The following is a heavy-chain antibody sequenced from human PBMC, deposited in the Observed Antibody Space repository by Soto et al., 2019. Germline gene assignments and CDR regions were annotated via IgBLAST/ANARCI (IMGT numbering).Heavy chain of an antibody. D-gene: IGHD2-21*02. V-gene: IGHV1-69*06. Sequence: SVKVSCKASGGTFSSYAISWVRQAPGQGLEWMGGIIPIFGTANYAQKFQGRVTITADKSTSTAYMELSSLRSEDTAVYYCARSMPLGIVVVTAPPNYYYSGMDVWGQGXTVTVSS. CDR3: ARSMPLGIVVVTAPPNYYYSGMDV. CDR1: GGTFSSYA. CDR2: IIPIFGTA. J-gene: IGHJ6*02.